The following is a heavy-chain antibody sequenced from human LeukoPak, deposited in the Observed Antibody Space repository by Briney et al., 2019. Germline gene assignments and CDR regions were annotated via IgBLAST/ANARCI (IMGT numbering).Heavy chain of an antibody. D-gene: IGHD1-14*01. CDR2: IYSGGST. J-gene: IGHJ4*02. CDR3: ATTGTTGY. Sequence: TGGSLRLSCAASGFTFSSYAMSWVRQAPGKGLEWVSVIYSGGSTYYADSVKGRFTISRDNSKNTLYLQMNSLRAEDTAVYYCATTGTTGYWGQGTLVTVSS. V-gene: IGHV3-53*01. CDR1: GFTFSSYA.